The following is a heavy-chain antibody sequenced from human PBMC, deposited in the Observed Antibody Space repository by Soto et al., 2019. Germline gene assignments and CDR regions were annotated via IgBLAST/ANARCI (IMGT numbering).Heavy chain of an antibody. CDR1: GFSFSNYA. D-gene: IGHD2-2*01. CDR2: VTGNADRT. CDR3: ARDCSSSSCSVWKY. V-gene: IGHV3-23*01. Sequence: EVQLLESGGGLVQPGGSLRLSCAASGFSFSNYAMTWVRQPPGKGLEWVSGVTGNADRTYYADSVKGRFTIFRDNSKNPLYLQMNSLRAEDMAIYYCARDCSSSSCSVWKYWGQGVLVTVSS. J-gene: IGHJ4*02.